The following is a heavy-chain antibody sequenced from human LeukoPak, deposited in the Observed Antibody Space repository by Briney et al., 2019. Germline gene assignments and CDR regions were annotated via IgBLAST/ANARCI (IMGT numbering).Heavy chain of an antibody. D-gene: IGHD5-18*01. CDR3: AHTTWGPIQLWSIFDY. Sequence: VSGPTLVKPTQTLTLTCTFSGFSLSTSGVGVGWIRQPPGKALEWLAPIYWDDDKRYSPSLKSRLTITKDTSKNQVVLTMTNMDPVDTATYYCAHTTWGPIQLWSIFDYWGQGTLVTVSS. CDR1: GFSLSTSGVG. J-gene: IGHJ4*02. V-gene: IGHV2-5*02. CDR2: IYWDDDK.